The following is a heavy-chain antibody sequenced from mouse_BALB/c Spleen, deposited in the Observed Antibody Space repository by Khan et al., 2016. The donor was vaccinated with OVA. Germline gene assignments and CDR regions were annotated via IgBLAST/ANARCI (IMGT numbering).Heavy chain of an antibody. CDR3: AKVTSDYYSVDY. D-gene: IGHD1-1*01. J-gene: IGHJ4*01. Sequence: VQLQESGPGLVAPSQSLSITCTVSGFSLTSYGVNWVRQPPGKGLEWLGVIWGDGSTNYHSTLKSRLIISKDNSKRQVFLTLNSLQTDDTATYYCAKVTSDYYSVDYWGQGTSVTVSS. CDR2: IWGDGST. CDR1: GFSLTSYG. V-gene: IGHV2-3*01.